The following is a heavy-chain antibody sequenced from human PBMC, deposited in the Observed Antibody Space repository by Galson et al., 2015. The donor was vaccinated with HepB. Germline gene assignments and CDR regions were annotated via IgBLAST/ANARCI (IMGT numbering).Heavy chain of an antibody. CDR3: ASRGAAAGSPYYYYYYMDV. D-gene: IGHD6-13*01. J-gene: IGHJ6*03. CDR1: GGTFSSYA. V-gene: IGHV1-69*13. Sequence: SVKVSCKASGGTFSSYAIGWVRQAPGQGLEWMGGIIPIFGTANYAQKFQGRVTITADESTSTAYMELSSLRSEDTAVYYCASRGAAAGSPYYYYYYMDVWGKGTTVTVSS. CDR2: IIPIFGTA.